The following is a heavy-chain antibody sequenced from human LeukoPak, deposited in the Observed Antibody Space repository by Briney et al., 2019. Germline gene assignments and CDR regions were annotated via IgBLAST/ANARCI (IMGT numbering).Heavy chain of an antibody. J-gene: IGHJ5*01. Sequence: GGSLRLSCAASGFIFSNHGMNWVRQAPGKGLEWVSGISPRGDITYYTDSVKGRFTGSRDNFKNTVHLQVNSLRPEDTAVYFCAKDDAWIRFASWGQGILVTVSS. V-gene: IGHV3-23*01. D-gene: IGHD5-12*01. CDR1: GFIFSNHG. CDR3: AKDDAWIRFAS. CDR2: ISPRGDIT.